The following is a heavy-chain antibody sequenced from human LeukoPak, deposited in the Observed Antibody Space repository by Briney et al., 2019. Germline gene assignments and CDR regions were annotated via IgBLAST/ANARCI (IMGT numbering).Heavy chain of an antibody. V-gene: IGHV3-21*01. CDR2: ISSSSSYI. CDR3: ARDPNFLPSGSFGY. Sequence: GGSLRLSCAASGFTFSSYSMNWVRQAPGKGLEWVSSISSSSSYIYYVDSVKGRFTISRDNAKNSLYLQMNSLRAEDTAVYYCARDPNFLPSGSFGYWGQGTLVTVSS. J-gene: IGHJ4*02. D-gene: IGHD1-26*01. CDR1: GFTFSSYS.